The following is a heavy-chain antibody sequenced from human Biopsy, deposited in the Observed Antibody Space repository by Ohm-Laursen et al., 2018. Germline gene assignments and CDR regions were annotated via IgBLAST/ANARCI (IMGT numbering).Heavy chain of an antibody. D-gene: IGHD3-16*01. CDR1: RDSISNYY. J-gene: IGHJ4*02. CDR3: ARDSRGGHLNTTLITGKNLDS. Sequence: SETLSLTWTVSRDSISNYYWTWIRQSPGKGPEWIGYIYYTGSTNYNPSVKSRVTISVDTSKNQFSLKLNSVTAADTAVYFCARDSRGGHLNTTLITGKNLDSWGQGILVTVSS. V-gene: IGHV4-59*01. CDR2: IYYTGST.